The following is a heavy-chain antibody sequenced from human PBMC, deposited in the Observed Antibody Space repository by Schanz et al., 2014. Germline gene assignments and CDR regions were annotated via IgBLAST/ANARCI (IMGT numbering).Heavy chain of an antibody. CDR3: ARDRDQWDGNYLDY. J-gene: IGHJ4*02. CDR1: GYTFTRSG. Sequence: QVQLVQSGGEVKTPGASVKVSCKASGYTFTRSGISWVRQAPGQGLQWMAWISGFNGETHYAQQVQDRVTMTTDTSTNTVYMELRSLTSDDSAVYYCARDRDQWDGNYLDYWGQGTLVTVSS. CDR2: ISGFNGET. V-gene: IGHV1-18*01. D-gene: IGHD1-26*01.